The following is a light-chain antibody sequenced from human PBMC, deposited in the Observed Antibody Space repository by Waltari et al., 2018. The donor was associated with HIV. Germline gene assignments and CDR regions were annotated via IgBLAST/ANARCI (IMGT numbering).Light chain of an antibody. V-gene: IGLV2-8*01. J-gene: IGLJ2*01. Sequence: QSALTQPPSASGSPGQSVTISCSGTSSDVGDYDFVSWYQQHPGKVPELILYEVNKRPSGVPDRFSGSKSGHTASLTVSGLQADDEADYYCSSYAGSNNVVFGGGTKLTVL. CDR3: SSYAGSNNVV. CDR2: EVN. CDR1: SSDVGDYDF.